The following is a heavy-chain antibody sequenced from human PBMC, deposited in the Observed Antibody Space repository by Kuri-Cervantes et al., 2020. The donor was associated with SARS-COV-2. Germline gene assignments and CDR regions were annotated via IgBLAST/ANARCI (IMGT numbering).Heavy chain of an antibody. CDR3: ARGPTPRSRNYYGMDV. Sequence: ESLKISCAVYGGSFSNYYWSWIRQPPGKGLEWIGEINHSGSTNYNPSLKSRVTISVDTSKNQFSLKLSSVTAADTAVYYCARGPTPRSRNYYGMDVWGQGTTVTVSS. CDR2: INHSGST. CDR1: GGSFSNYY. J-gene: IGHJ6*02. V-gene: IGHV4-34*01.